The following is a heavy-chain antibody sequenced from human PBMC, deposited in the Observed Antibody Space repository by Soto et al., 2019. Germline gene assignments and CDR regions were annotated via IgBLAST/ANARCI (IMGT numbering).Heavy chain of an antibody. V-gene: IGHV3-23*01. CDR1: GFTISPFA. CDR2: ISASSDYT. CDR3: AKGVRGGSRRPDY. D-gene: IGHD3-10*01. J-gene: IGHJ4*02. Sequence: EVQLLESGGGLIQPGESLRLSCVASGFTISPFAMSWVRQPPGKGLEWVSGISASSDYTFYADSVRGRFTVSRDNSKNTVSLQMNNLRVEDTALYYCAKGVRGGSRRPDYWGLGTLVTVSS.